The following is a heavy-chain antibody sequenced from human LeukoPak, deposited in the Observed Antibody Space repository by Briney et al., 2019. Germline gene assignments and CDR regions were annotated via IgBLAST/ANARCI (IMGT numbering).Heavy chain of an antibody. V-gene: IGHV3-21*01. Sequence: PGGSLRLSCAASGFTYSTYAMSWVRQAPGKGLEWVSSISSSSSYIYYADSVKGRFTISRDNAKNSLYLQMNSLRAEDTAVYYCARDIPLAVAGTSFFDYWGQGTLVTVSS. D-gene: IGHD6-19*01. J-gene: IGHJ4*02. CDR2: ISSSSSYI. CDR3: ARDIPLAVAGTSFFDY. CDR1: GFTYSTYA.